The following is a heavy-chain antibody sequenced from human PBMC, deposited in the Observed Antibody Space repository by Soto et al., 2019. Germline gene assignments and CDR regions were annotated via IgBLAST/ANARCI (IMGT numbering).Heavy chain of an antibody. J-gene: IGHJ4*02. CDR3: AIPGYYCWDNSYVDYFDS. V-gene: IGHV3-74*01. D-gene: IGHD3-10*01. CDR2: LNIDGSTT. Sequence: PRGSLTLPSVVSGFPFAKNSVDWARRPPGKGLEWFSRLNIDGSTTDYADSVKGRFNVSRDNSKNTLYLQMSSLRTEDTAVYYCAIPGYYCWDNSYVDYFDSWGQGTRVTVSS. CDR1: GFPFAKNS.